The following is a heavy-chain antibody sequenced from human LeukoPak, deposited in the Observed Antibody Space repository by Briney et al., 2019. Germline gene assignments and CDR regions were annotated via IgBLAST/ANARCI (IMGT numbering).Heavy chain of an antibody. CDR2: IYYSGST. D-gene: IGHD6-19*01. CDR1: GGPISSYY. V-gene: IGHV4-59*08. Sequence: SETLSLTCTVSGGPISSYYWSWIRQPPGKGLEWIGYIYYSGSTNYNPSLKSRVTISVDTSKNQFSLKLSSVTAADTAVYYCARRAVAGHTVFDYWGQGTLVTVSS. CDR3: ARRAVAGHTVFDY. J-gene: IGHJ4*02.